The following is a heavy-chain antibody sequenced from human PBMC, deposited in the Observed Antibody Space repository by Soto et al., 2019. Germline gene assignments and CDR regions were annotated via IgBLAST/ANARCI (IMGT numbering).Heavy chain of an antibody. CDR1: GGSIESSSYY. CDR3: ARGDSTDCSNGVCSFFYNHDMDV. Sequence: QLQLQESGPGLVKPAETLSLTCSVTGGSIESSSYYWAWIRQPPGQGLEWIGSFYYSGNIYYNPSLKSRLSISVDSSKNQVSLTVSSVTAADTAIYYCARGDSTDCSNGVCSFFYNHDMDVWGQGTTVTVSS. V-gene: IGHV4-39*01. J-gene: IGHJ6*02. CDR2: FYYSGNI. D-gene: IGHD2-8*01.